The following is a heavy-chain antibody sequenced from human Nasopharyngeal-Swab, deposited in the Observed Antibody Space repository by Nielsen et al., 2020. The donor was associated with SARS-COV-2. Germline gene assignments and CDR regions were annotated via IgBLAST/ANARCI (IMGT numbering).Heavy chain of an antibody. J-gene: IGHJ5*02. CDR3: ARVPYYYDSSVVWFDP. V-gene: IGHV1-69*06. CDR2: IIPIFGTA. Sequence: WVRQAPGQGLKWMGGIIPIFGTANYAQKFQGRVTITADKSTSTAYMELSSLRSEDTAVYYCARVPYYYDSSVVWFDPWGQGTLVTVSS. D-gene: IGHD3-22*01.